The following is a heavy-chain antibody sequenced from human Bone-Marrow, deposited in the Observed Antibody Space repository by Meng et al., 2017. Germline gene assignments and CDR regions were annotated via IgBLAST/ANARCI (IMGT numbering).Heavy chain of an antibody. J-gene: IGHJ4*02. CDR3: ASRSPDYYDSSGYYPQPVDY. V-gene: IGHV3-30*01. CDR2: ISYDGSNK. D-gene: IGHD3-22*01. CDR1: GFTFSSYA. Sequence: GESLKISCAASGFTFSSYAMHWVRQAPGKGLEWVAVISYDGSNKYYADSVKGRFTISRDNSKNTLYLQMNSLRAEDTAVYYCASRSPDYYDSSGYYPQPVDYWGQGTLVTVSS.